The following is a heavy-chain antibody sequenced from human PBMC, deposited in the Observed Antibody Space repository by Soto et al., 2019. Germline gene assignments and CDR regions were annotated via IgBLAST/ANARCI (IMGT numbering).Heavy chain of an antibody. CDR1: GFTFSSYS. D-gene: IGHD3-10*01. Sequence: PGGSLRLSCAASGFTFSSYSMSWVRQAPGKGLEWVSGFRGSGDDGTTYYADSVKGRFTISRDNSKNMLFLQMNILRAEDTAIYYCAKKVNSGSGSQDFDYWGQGTLVTVSS. V-gene: IGHV3-23*01. J-gene: IGHJ4*02. CDR3: AKKVNSGSGSQDFDY. CDR2: FRGSGDDGTT.